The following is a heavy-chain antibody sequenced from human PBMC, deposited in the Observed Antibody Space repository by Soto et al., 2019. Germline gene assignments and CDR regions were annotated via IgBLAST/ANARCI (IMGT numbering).Heavy chain of an antibody. CDR2: IGAYNGNT. J-gene: IGHJ5*02. CDR1: GYTFTSYG. Sequence: ASVKVSCKASGYTFTSYGISWVRQAPGQGREWMGWIGAYNGNTSYGQKLQGRGTMHTDTSPSTAYMELRSLRSDDTDVYYCARALYDSSGYYPTRFDPWGQGILVTVSS. V-gene: IGHV1-18*04. CDR3: ARALYDSSGYYPTRFDP. D-gene: IGHD3-22*01.